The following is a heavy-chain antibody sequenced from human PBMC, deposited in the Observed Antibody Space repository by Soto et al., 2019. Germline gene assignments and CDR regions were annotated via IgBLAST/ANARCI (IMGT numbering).Heavy chain of an antibody. CDR2: TYYRSKWYN. CDR3: ASGRPAYYGMDV. J-gene: IGHJ6*02. D-gene: IGHD6-6*01. Sequence: QVQLQQSGPGLVKPSQTLSLTCAISGDSVSSKSAAWNWVRQSPSRGLEWLGRTYYRSKWYNDYAVSMKSRVTVNPDTSNKQFRLQLNSVTPEVTAVYYCASGRPAYYGMDVWGQGTTVTVSS. CDR1: GDSVSSKSAA. V-gene: IGHV6-1*01.